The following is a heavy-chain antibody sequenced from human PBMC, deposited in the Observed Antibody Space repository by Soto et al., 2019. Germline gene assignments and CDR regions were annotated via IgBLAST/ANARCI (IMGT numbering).Heavy chain of an antibody. CDR1: GFSLSTSGVG. CDR2: IYWDDDK. J-gene: IGHJ4*02. D-gene: IGHD6-19*01. V-gene: IGHV2-5*02. CDR3: AHQAEIAVAGNLPLEYFDY. Sequence: QITLKESGPTLVKPTQTLTLTCTFSGFSLSTSGVGVCWIRQPPGKALEWLALIYWDDDKRYSPSLKSRLTITKDTSKNQVVLTMTNMDPVDTATYYCAHQAEIAVAGNLPLEYFDYLGQGTLVTVSS.